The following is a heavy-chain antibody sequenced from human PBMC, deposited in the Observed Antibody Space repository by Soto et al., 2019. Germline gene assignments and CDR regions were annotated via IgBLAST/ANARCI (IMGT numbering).Heavy chain of an antibody. V-gene: IGHV1-18*01. D-gene: IGHD3-10*01. J-gene: IGHJ6*02. Sequence: QVQLVQSGAEVKRAGASVKVSCKASGYTFSSYGLSWVRQAPGQGLEWMGWISDYNGNTHYAQKFQGRVIMTTDTSTXTXXXGXXSLRSDDTAVYFCAREGYYSGSGTYSPPRYYGMDVWGQGTTVTVSS. CDR2: ISDYNGNT. CDR1: GYTFSSYG. CDR3: AREGYYSGSGTYSPPRYYGMDV.